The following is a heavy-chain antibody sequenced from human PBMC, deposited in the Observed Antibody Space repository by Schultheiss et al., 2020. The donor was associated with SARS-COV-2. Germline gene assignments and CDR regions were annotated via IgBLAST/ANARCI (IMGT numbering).Heavy chain of an antibody. J-gene: IGHJ4*02. D-gene: IGHD4/OR15-4a*01. CDR3: ARGGEVVPGANLDY. CDR1: GYTFSSYG. Sequence: ASVKVSCKASGYTFSSYGFSWVRQAPGQGLEWMGWISAYNGNTKYAQKLQGRVTMTTDTSTSTAYMELRSLRSDDTAVYFCARGGEVVPGANLDYWGQGTLVTVSS. CDR2: ISAYNGNT. V-gene: IGHV1-18*01.